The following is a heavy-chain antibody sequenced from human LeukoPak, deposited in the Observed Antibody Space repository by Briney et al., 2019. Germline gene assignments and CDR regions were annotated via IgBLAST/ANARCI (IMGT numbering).Heavy chain of an antibody. V-gene: IGHV3-9*01. CDR1: GFTFDDYA. D-gene: IGHD6-19*01. J-gene: IGHJ3*02. Sequence: GGSLRLSCAASGFTFDDYAMHWVRQAPGKGLEWVSGISWNSGSIGYADSVKGRFTISRDNAKTSLYLQMNSLRAEDTALYYCAKDTRLIPENAFDIWGQGTMVTVSS. CDR2: ISWNSGSI. CDR3: AKDTRLIPENAFDI.